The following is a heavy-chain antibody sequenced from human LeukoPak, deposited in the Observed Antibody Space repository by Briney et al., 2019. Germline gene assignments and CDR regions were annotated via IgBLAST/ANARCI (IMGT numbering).Heavy chain of an antibody. D-gene: IGHD3-10*01. V-gene: IGHV4-59*08. CDR3: ARLRNYYALDY. J-gene: IGHJ4*02. CDR1: GVSISSYD. Sequence: SETLSLTCTVSGVSISSYDWSWIRHAPGKGLEWIGCIYYSGSTNYNPSLKSRVIISVDTSKNQFSLKLSSVTAADTAVYYCARLRNYYALDYWGQGTLVTVSS. CDR2: IYYSGST.